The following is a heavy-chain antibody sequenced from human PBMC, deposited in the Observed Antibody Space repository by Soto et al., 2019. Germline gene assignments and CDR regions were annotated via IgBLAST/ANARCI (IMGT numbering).Heavy chain of an antibody. Sequence: QVQLVESGGGVVQPGRSLTLSCVGSGFNFNSYGMHWVRQAPGKGLEWVAVISYDGSNQYYVDSVKGRFTITTDNSKNTVYLQMNNVRAEDTALYYCAKDTTAIVAEVSWQDHWGQGTLVTVAP. CDR2: ISYDGSNQ. D-gene: IGHD2-21*02. CDR3: AKDTTAIVAEVSWQDH. CDR1: GFNFNSYG. V-gene: IGHV3-30*18. J-gene: IGHJ4*02.